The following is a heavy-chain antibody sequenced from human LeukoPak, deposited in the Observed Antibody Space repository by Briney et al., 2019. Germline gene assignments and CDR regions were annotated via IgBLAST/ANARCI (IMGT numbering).Heavy chain of an antibody. V-gene: IGHV1-18*01. CDR2: ISTSTGDT. CDR3: ARGYCSSTSCYDAFDI. J-gene: IGHJ3*02. D-gene: IGHD2-2*01. Sequence: ASVKVSCKPSGYTFIYYYIHWVRQAPGQGLEWMGWISTSTGDTKYTQKFQGRVTLTTDTSTSTAYMELSSLRSDDTAVYYCARGYCSSTSCYDAFDIWGQGTMVTVSS. CDR1: GYTFIYYY.